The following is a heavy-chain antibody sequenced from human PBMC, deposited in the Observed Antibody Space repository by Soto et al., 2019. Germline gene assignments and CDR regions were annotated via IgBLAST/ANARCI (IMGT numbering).Heavy chain of an antibody. J-gene: IGHJ6*02. CDR2: IKQDGSEK. CDR3: ARGHKGLEV. CDR1: GLVFSSFW. V-gene: IGHV3-7*01. Sequence: GGSLRLSCEASGLVFSSFWMSRVRQAPGKGLEWVAYIKQDGSEKYYVDSVKGRFTISRDNPKSSLYLQMNNLRAEDTAVYYCARGHKGLEVWGQGTTVTVSS.